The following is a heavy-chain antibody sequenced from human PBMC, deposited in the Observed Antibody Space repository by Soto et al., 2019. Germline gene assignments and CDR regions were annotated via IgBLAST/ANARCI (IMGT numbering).Heavy chain of an antibody. CDR1: GFTFSSYA. Sequence: QVQLVESGGGVVQPGRSLRLSCAASGFTFSSYAMHWVRQAPGKGLEWVAVISYDGSNKYYADSVKGRVTTSRDNSKNTLYLQMKSLRAADTAVYYCARERIAVADFDYWGQGTLVTVSS. J-gene: IGHJ4*02. CDR3: ARERIAVADFDY. CDR2: ISYDGSNK. V-gene: IGHV3-30-3*01. D-gene: IGHD6-19*01.